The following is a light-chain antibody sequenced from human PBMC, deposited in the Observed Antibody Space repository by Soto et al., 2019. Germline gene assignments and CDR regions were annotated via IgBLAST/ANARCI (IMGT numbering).Light chain of an antibody. Sequence: QAVVTQEPSLTVSPGGTVTLTCASSTGAVTSLYYPNWFQQRPGQPPRALIYGTSNRHSWTPARFSGSLLGGKAALTLSDVQPEDEAEYFCLRYYGGAHVFGTGTKLTVL. V-gene: IGLV7-43*01. CDR3: LRYYGGAHV. J-gene: IGLJ1*01. CDR1: TGAVTSLYY. CDR2: GTS.